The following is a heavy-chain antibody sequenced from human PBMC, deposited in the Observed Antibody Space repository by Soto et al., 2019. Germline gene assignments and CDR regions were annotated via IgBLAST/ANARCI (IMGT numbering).Heavy chain of an antibody. CDR2: ISWNSGSI. J-gene: IGHJ4*02. V-gene: IGHV3-9*01. CDR1: GFTFDDYA. Sequence: GGSLRLSCAASGFTFDDYAMHCVRQAPGKGLDWVSGISWNSGSIGYADSVKGRFTISRDNAKNSLYLQMNSLRAEDTALYYCAKDSGVGATLGTPGYFDYWGQGTLVTVSS. D-gene: IGHD1-26*01. CDR3: AKDSGVGATLGTPGYFDY.